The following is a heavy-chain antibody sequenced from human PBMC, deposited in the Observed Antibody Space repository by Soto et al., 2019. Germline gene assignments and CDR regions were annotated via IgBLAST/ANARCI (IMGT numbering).Heavy chain of an antibody. Sequence: SETLSLTCAVYGGSFSGYYRSWIRQPPGKGLEWIGEINHSGSTNYNPSLKSRVTISVDTSKNQFSLKLSSVTAADTAVYYCARHPSDFWFDPWGQGTPVTVSS. D-gene: IGHD2-21*02. J-gene: IGHJ5*02. CDR3: ARHPSDFWFDP. CDR1: GGSFSGYY. CDR2: INHSGST. V-gene: IGHV4-34*01.